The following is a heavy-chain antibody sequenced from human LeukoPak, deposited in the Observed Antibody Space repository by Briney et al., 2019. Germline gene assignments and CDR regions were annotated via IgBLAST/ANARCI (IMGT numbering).Heavy chain of an antibody. J-gene: IGHJ4*02. Sequence: KPGGSLRLSCAASGFTFSSYSMNWVRQAPGKGLEWVSSISSSSSYIYYADSVKGRFTISRDNAKNSLYLQMNSLRAEDTAVYYCARDIYGDTPSFDYWGQGTLVTVSS. V-gene: IGHV3-21*01. CDR2: ISSSSSYI. CDR3: ARDIYGDTPSFDY. D-gene: IGHD4-17*01. CDR1: GFTFSSYS.